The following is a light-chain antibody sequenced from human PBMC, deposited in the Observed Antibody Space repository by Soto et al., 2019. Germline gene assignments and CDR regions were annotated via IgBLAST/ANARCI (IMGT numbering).Light chain of an antibody. CDR3: SSYAGGDTFYV. CDR1: SSDVGNYNL. J-gene: IGLJ1*01. Sequence: QSALTQPASVSGSHGQSITISCTGTSSDVGNYNLVSWYQQHPGKAPKLMIYEVSKRPTGVSSRFSGSKSGNTASLTISGLQAEDEADYYCSSYAGGDTFYVFGTGTKPTV. CDR2: EVS. V-gene: IGLV2-23*02.